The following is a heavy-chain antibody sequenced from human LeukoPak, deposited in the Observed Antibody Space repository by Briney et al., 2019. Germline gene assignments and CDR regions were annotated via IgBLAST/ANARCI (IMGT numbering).Heavy chain of an antibody. Sequence: GGSQRLSCVASGFTFSIYAMSWVRQAPGKGLEWVSTISADGGSTYYADSVRGRFIISRDNSKNTLYLQMNSLRVEDTAVYYCAGYSYTRGFDPWGQGTLVIVSS. CDR1: GFTFSIYA. CDR3: AGYSYTRGFDP. V-gene: IGHV3-23*01. J-gene: IGHJ5*02. CDR2: ISADGGST. D-gene: IGHD2-15*01.